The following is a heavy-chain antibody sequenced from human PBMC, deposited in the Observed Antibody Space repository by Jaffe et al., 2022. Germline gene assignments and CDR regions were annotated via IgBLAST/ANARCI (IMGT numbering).Heavy chain of an antibody. J-gene: IGHJ5*02. CDR3: ARVGSSGWYPAGWFDP. D-gene: IGHD6-19*01. V-gene: IGHV4-38-2*01. Sequence: QVQLQESGPGLVKPSETLSLTCAVSGYSISSGYYWGWIRQPPGKGLEWIGSIYHSGSTYYNPSLKSRVTISVDTSKNQFSLKLSSVTAADTAVYYCARVGSSGWYPAGWFDPWGQGTLVTVSS. CDR1: GYSISSGYY. CDR2: IYHSGST.